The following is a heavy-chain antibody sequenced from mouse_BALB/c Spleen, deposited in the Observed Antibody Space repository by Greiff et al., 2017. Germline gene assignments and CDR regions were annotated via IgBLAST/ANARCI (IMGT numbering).Heavy chain of an antibody. J-gene: IGHJ4*01. CDR2: ISSGGST. CDR3: AREGGYYYAMDY. Sequence: EVQGVESGGGLVKPGGSLKLSCAASGFTFSSYAMSWVRQTPEKRLEWVASISSGGSTYYPDSVKGRFTISRDNARNILYLQMSSLRSEDSAMYYCAREGGYYYAMDYWGQGTSVTVSS. V-gene: IGHV5-6-5*01. D-gene: IGHD2-2*01. CDR1: GFTFSSYA.